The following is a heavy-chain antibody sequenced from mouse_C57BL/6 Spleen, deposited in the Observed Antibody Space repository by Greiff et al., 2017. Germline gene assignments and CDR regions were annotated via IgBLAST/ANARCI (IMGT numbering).Heavy chain of an antibody. CDR2: ICSGGST. CDR3: DSTHQVEDYFGY. J-gene: IGHJ2*01. Sequence: QVHVQQSGPGLVQPSHCLSITCTASGFSLTSYGVHWVRQTPGKGLEWLGVICSGGSTDYDAAFISRLGISKDNSKSHVFFKMNSLQADDKAIYYCDSTHQVEDYFGYWGQGTTLTVSS. D-gene: IGHD1-3*01. V-gene: IGHV2-2*01. CDR1: GFSLTSYG.